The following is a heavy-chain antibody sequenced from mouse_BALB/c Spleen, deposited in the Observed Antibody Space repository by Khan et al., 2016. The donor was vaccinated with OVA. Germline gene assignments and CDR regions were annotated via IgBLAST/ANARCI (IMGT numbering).Heavy chain of an antibody. CDR2: MIYTGYT. CDR1: GDSITSGY. D-gene: IGHD2-14*01. V-gene: IGHV3-8*02. CDR3: ARSTYRYAFAY. Sequence: EVQLQESGPSLVKPSQTLSLTCSVTGDSITSGYWSWIRKFPGNKLEYMGYMIYTGYTDYNPSLKSRIAITRQTTKNQYYMQLNSVTAEDTATYYCARSTYRYAFAYWGQGTLVTVSA. J-gene: IGHJ3*01.